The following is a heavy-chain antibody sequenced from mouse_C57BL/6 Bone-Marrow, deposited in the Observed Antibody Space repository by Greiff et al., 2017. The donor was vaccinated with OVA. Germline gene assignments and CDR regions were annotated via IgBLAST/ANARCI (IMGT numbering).Heavy chain of an antibody. CDR3: ARWSIWYFDV. CDR1: GYAFSSYW. V-gene: IGHV1-80*01. D-gene: IGHD2-10*02. J-gene: IGHJ1*03. Sequence: QVQLKESGAELVKPGASVKISCKASGYAFSSYWMNWVKQRPGKGLEWIGQIYPGDGDTNYNGKFKGKATLTADKSSSTAYMQLSSLTSEDSAVYFCARWSIWYFDVWGTGTTVTVSS. CDR2: IYPGDGDT.